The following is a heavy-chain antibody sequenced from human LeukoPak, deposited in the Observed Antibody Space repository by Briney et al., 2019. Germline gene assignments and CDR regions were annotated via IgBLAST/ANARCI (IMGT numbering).Heavy chain of an antibody. CDR2: INTDGTYL. D-gene: IGHD6-6*01. Sequence: GGSLRLSCAASGFTFSNYWMHWVRQAPGKGLAWVSRINTDGTYLHYAESVKGRFTVSRDNAKNSLYLQINSLRAEDTAVYYCARSSYSSSSSVWGQGTMVTVSS. CDR3: ARSSYSSSSSV. J-gene: IGHJ3*01. V-gene: IGHV3-74*01. CDR1: GFTFSNYW.